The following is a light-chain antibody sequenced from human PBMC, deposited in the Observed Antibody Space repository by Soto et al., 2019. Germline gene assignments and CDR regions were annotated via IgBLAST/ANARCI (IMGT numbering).Light chain of an antibody. CDR1: QSVSSY. CDR3: QQRSNWPPFA. J-gene: IGKJ5*01. Sequence: EIVLTQSPATLSLSPGERATLSCRASQSVSSYLAWYQQNPGQAPRLLIYDASNRATGIPARFSGSGSGTDVTLTISSLEPEDFAVYYCQQRSNWPPFAFGQGTRLEIK. V-gene: IGKV3-11*01. CDR2: DAS.